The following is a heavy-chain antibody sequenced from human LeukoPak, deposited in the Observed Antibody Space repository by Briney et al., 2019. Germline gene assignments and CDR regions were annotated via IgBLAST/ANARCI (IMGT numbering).Heavy chain of an antibody. CDR1: GGSLTDGDYY. Sequence: SETLSLTCTVSGGSLTDGDYYWGWVRQPPGTGLQWIATTYEGASLKSRVTISLDTSKNQFFLRLTSVTAADTAVYYCARDKAEAMAESYFDYWGQGTLVTVSS. CDR3: ARDKAEAMAESYFDY. J-gene: IGHJ4*02. V-gene: IGHV4-61*08. D-gene: IGHD5-18*01. CDR2: T.